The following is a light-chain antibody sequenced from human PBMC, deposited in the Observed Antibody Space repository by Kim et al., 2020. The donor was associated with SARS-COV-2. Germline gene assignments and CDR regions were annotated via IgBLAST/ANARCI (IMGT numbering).Light chain of an antibody. J-gene: IGKJ1*01. CDR1: QGISRW. Sequence: PSTLSASVGDRVTITCRASQGISRWLAWHQQKPGKAPKILIYDASSLESGVPSRFSGSGSGTEFTLTISGLQPDDFATYYCQHYGTFGQGTKVDI. CDR3: QHYGT. CDR2: DAS. V-gene: IGKV1-5*01.